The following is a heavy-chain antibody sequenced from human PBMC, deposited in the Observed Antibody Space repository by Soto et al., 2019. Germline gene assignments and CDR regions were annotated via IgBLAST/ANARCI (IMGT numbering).Heavy chain of an antibody. CDR3: ARAGGSLIAVADPLFDY. J-gene: IGHJ4*02. CDR2: IIPIFGTA. V-gene: IGHV1-69*01. Sequence: QVQLVQSGAEVKKPGSSVKVSCKASGGTFSSYAISWVRQAPGQGLEWMGGIIPIFGTANYAQKFQGRVTITADESTSTAYMELSSRRSEDTAVYYCARAGGSLIAVADPLFDYWGQGTLVTVSS. CDR1: GGTFSSYA. D-gene: IGHD6-19*01.